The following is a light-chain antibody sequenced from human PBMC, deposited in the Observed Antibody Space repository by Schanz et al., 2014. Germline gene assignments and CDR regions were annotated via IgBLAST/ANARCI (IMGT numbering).Light chain of an antibody. J-gene: IGKJ4*01. Sequence: DFVMTQSPDSLAVSLGERATINCKSSQSVLFSSNNKDYLAWYQQKPGQPPKLLIYWASTRESGVPDRFSGSGSGTDFTLTISSLQAEDVAVYYCQQYYGLPLTFGGGTKVEIK. V-gene: IGKV4-1*01. CDR1: QSVLFSSNNKDY. CDR3: QQYYGLPLT. CDR2: WAS.